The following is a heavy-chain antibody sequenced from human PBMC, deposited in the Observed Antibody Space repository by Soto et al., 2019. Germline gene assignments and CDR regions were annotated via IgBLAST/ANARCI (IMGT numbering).Heavy chain of an antibody. D-gene: IGHD3-22*01. CDR3: ARRLYYDSSGFEGGGMDV. Sequence: PSETLSLTCTVSGGSISSSSYYWGWLRQPPGKGLEWIGSIYYSGSTYYNPSLKSRVTISVDTSKNQFSLKLSSVAAADTAVYYYARRLYYDSSGFEGGGMDVWGQGTTVTVSS. CDR1: GGSISSSSYY. J-gene: IGHJ6*02. CDR2: IYYSGST. V-gene: IGHV4-39*01.